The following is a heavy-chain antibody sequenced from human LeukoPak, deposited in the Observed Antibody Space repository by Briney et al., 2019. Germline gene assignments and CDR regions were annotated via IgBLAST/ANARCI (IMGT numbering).Heavy chain of an antibody. V-gene: IGHV3-30*18. CDR2: VSYDGSNK. CDR3: AKEGYSYGGYYFDY. D-gene: IGHD5-18*01. J-gene: IGHJ4*02. CDR1: GFTFSSYG. Sequence: GGSLRLSCAASGFTFSSYGMHWVRQAPGKGLEWVAVVSYDGSNKYYADSVKGRFTISRDNSKNTLYLQMNSLRAEDTAVYHCAKEGYSYGGYYFDYWGQGTLVTVSS.